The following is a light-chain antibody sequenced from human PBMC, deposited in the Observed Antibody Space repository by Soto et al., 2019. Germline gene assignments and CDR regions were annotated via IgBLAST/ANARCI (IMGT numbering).Light chain of an antibody. CDR1: QSISSY. V-gene: IGKV1-39*01. Sequence: DIQMTQSPSSLSASVGDRVTITCRASQSISSYLNWYQQKPGKAPKLLIYAASSLQSGVPSRFSGSGSGTDFTLTISSPQPEDFATYYCQQSYSTPPCTFGQGTKLEIK. CDR2: AAS. CDR3: QQSYSTPPCT. J-gene: IGKJ2*02.